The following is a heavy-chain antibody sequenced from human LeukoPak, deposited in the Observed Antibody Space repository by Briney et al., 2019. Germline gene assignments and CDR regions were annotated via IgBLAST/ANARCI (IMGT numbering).Heavy chain of an antibody. Sequence: ASVKVSCKASGGTFSRNAITWVRQATGQGLEWMGWMNPNSGNTGYAQKFQGRVTMTRNTSISTAYMELSSLRSEDTAVYYCARGRGRVRGYYDNSGWGQGTLVTVSS. CDR2: MNPNSGNT. CDR3: ARGRGRVRGYYDNSG. CDR1: GGTFSRNA. V-gene: IGHV1-8*01. D-gene: IGHD3-22*01. J-gene: IGHJ4*02.